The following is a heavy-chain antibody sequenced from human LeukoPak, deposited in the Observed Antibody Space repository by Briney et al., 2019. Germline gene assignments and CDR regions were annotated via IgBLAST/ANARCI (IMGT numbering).Heavy chain of an antibody. CDR3: ARQSPPDVLLWFGEKHPHYYFDY. CDR2: IYYSGST. D-gene: IGHD3-10*01. J-gene: IGHJ4*02. CDR1: GGSFSGYY. V-gene: IGHV4-59*08. Sequence: SETLSLTCAVYGGSFSGYYWSWIRQPPGKGLEWIGYIYYSGSTNYNPSLKSRVTISVDTSKNQFSLKLSSVTAADTAVYYCARQSPPDVLLWFGEKHPHYYFDYWGQGTLVTVSS.